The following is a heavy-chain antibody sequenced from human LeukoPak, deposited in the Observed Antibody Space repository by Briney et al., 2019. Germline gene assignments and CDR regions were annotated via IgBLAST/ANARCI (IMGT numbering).Heavy chain of an antibody. CDR2: IYYSGST. D-gene: IGHD5-18*01. CDR3: ARVTPRYSYCYGGDFDY. Sequence: SGSLCLTCAASGGSISSYYLSWIRQPPGKGLEWIGYIYYSGSTIYNPSLKSRFTISVDTSKNQFSLKLSSVTAEDTAVYYCARVTPRYSYCYGGDFDYWGQGTLVTVSS. J-gene: IGHJ4*02. V-gene: IGHV4-59*01. CDR1: GGSISSYY.